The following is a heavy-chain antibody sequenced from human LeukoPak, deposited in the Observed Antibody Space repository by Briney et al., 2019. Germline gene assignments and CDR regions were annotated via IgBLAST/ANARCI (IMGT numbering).Heavy chain of an antibody. V-gene: IGHV4-34*01. CDR2: INHSGST. Sequence: SETLSLTCAVYGGSFSGYYWSWIRQPPGKGLEWIGEINHSGSTNYNPSLKSRVTISVDTSKNQFSLKLSSVTAADTAVYYCARYFRLVVPAAKSDYYYGMDVWGQGTTVTVSS. D-gene: IGHD2-2*01. J-gene: IGHJ6*02. CDR3: ARYFRLVVPAAKSDYYYGMDV. CDR1: GGSFSGYY.